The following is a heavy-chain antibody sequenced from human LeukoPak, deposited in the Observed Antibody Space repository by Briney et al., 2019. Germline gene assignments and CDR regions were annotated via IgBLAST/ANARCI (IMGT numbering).Heavy chain of an antibody. J-gene: IGHJ4*02. V-gene: IGHV4-39*07. CDR1: GGSISSSYYY. D-gene: IGHD3-10*01. Sequence: SETLSLTCTVSGGSISSSYYYWGWIRQPPGKGLEWIGNVFYSETTYYNPSLKSRVTISVDTSKNQFSLKLMSVTAADTAVYYCARGGGYYGSGPRWARYFFDYWGQGTLVTVSS. CDR2: VFYSETT. CDR3: ARGGGYYGSGPRWARYFFDY.